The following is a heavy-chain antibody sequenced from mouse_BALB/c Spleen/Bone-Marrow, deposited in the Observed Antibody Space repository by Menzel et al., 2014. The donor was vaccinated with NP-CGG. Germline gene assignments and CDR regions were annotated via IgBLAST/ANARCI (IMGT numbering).Heavy chain of an antibody. J-gene: IGHJ2*01. CDR3: ARDYYGSSYFDY. CDR2: IWAGGST. D-gene: IGHD1-1*01. Sequence: VQLQQSGPGLVAPSQSLSITCTASGFSLTSYGVHWVRQPPGKGLEWLGVIWAGGSTNYNSALMSRLSISKDNSKSQVFLKMNSLQTDDTAMYCCARDYYGSSYFDYWGQGTTLTVSS. V-gene: IGHV2-9*02. CDR1: GFSLTSYG.